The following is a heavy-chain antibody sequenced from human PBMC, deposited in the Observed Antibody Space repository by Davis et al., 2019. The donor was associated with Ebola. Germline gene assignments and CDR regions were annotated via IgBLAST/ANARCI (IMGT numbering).Heavy chain of an antibody. V-gene: IGHV3-64D*08. Sequence: GESLKISCSASGFTFNSFAMHWVRQAPGKGLEYLSGISTNGGTTYSADSVKGRFTISRDNPKNTVFLQMTSLRAEDTAVYYCVKEGVGGDWYYFDRWGQGTLVTVSS. CDR1: GFTFNSFA. CDR3: VKEGVGGDWYYFDR. J-gene: IGHJ4*02. CDR2: ISTNGGTT. D-gene: IGHD2-21*02.